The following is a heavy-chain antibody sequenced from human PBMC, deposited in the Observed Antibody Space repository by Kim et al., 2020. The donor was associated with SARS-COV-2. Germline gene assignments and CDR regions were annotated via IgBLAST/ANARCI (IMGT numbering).Heavy chain of an antibody. CDR2: ISSSGSTI. CDR1: GFTFSDYY. J-gene: IGHJ4*02. D-gene: IGHD3-10*01. Sequence: RGSLRLSCAASGFTFSDYYMSWIRQAPGKGLEWVSYISSSGSTIYYADSVKGRFTISRDNAKNSLYLQMNSLRAEDTAVYYCASAPIYGSGGVFDYWGQGTLVTVSS. CDR3: ASAPIYGSGGVFDY. V-gene: IGHV3-11*01.